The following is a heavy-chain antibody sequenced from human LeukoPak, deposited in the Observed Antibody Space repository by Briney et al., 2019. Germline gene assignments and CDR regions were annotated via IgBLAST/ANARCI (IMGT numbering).Heavy chain of an antibody. J-gene: IGHJ4*02. CDR3: ATADVAVAGTPDY. CDR1: GYTLTELS. V-gene: IGHV1-24*01. D-gene: IGHD6-19*01. Sequence: ASVKVSCKVSGYTLTELSMHWVRQAPGKGLEWMGRFDPEDGETIYAQKFQGRVPMTEDTSTNTAYMELSSLRSEDTAVYYCATADVAVAGTPDYWGQGTLVTVSS. CDR2: FDPEDGET.